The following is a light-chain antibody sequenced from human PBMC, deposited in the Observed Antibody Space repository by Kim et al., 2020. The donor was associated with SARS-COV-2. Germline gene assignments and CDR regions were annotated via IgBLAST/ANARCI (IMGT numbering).Light chain of an antibody. CDR3: QTWGTGIQG. CDR1: SGHSSYG. Sequence: SVKLTGTLRSGHSSYGIAWHQQQPEKGPRYLMKLNSDGSHSKGDGIPDRFSGSSSGAERYLTISSLQSEDEADYYCQTWGTGIQGFGGGTQLTVL. CDR2: LNSDGSH. V-gene: IGLV4-69*01. J-gene: IGLJ3*02.